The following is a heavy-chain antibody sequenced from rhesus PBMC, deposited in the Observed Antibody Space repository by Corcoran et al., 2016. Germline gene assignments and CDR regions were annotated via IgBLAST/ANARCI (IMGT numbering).Heavy chain of an antibody. CDR3: SSWGYNYFDY. D-gene: IGHD2-2*01. Sequence: QLPLQESGPGLVKHSETLSVACAVSGGSISISHWPWVRQAPGKGLGWIGYIYASGTSTNSNPSLKSRVTPPVDTPKIQFFLKLRAATTADTAVYYWSSWGYNYFDYWGQGVLVTVSS. V-gene: IGHV4-169*02. CDR2: IYASGTST. J-gene: IGHJ4*01. CDR1: GGSISISH.